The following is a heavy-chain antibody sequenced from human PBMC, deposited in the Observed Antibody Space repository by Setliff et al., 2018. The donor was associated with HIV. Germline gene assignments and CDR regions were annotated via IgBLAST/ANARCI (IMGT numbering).Heavy chain of an antibody. CDR3: ARGGNGDYISVGYYYFMDV. J-gene: IGHJ6*03. V-gene: IGHV3-66*02. Sequence: SLRLSREASGFSVGANYMTWVRQAPGKGLEWVSITYYVGTTNYADSVKGRFTVSRDTSKNTLYLQMDSLRPEDTAVYSCARGGNGDYISVGYYYFMDVWGKGTTVTVSS. CDR2: TYYVGTT. CDR1: GFSVGANY. D-gene: IGHD4-17*01.